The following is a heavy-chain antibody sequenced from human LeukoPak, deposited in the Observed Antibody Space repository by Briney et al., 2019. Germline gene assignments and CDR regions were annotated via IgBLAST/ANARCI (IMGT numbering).Heavy chain of an antibody. CDR3: ARGGDYGDYVFHY. J-gene: IGHJ4*02. Sequence: SETLSLTCIVSGGSISSSNYYWGWIRQSPGKGLEWIGSIYSRGSTYYNPSLKSRVIVSSDMSKNQFSLMLYSVTAADTAVYYCARGGDYGDYVFHYWGQGTLVTVSS. D-gene: IGHD4-17*01. CDR2: IYSRGST. V-gene: IGHV4-39*07. CDR1: GGSISSSNYY.